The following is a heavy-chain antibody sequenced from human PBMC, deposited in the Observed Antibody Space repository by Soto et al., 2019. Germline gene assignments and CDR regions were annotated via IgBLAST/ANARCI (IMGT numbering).Heavy chain of an antibody. Sequence: QVHLVESGGGVVQPGRSLRLSCVASGFNFKAYGMHWVRQAPGKRLEWVAVISTDGTNQHHADSVKGRFTISRDNFKNTLYLQMNSLRPEDTAVYFCAVGGGDLSLTPFDYWGQGTLVTVSS. D-gene: IGHD3-16*02. CDR2: ISTDGTNQ. CDR1: GFNFKAYG. V-gene: IGHV3-30-3*01. CDR3: AVGGGDLSLTPFDY. J-gene: IGHJ4*02.